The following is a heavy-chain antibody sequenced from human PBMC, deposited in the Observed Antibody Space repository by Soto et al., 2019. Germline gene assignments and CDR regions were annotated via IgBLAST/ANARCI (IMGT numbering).Heavy chain of an antibody. Sequence: QVQLVQSGAEVKKPGASVKVSCKASGYTFTSYGISWVRQAPGQGLEWMGWISAYNGNTNYAQKLQGRVTMTTDTSTSTAYMELRSLRSDDTAVYYCARVPGWRSTSCYALDDAFDIWGQGTMVTVSS. CDR3: ARVPGWRSTSCYALDDAFDI. CDR2: ISAYNGNT. V-gene: IGHV1-18*01. D-gene: IGHD2-2*01. CDR1: GYTFTSYG. J-gene: IGHJ3*02.